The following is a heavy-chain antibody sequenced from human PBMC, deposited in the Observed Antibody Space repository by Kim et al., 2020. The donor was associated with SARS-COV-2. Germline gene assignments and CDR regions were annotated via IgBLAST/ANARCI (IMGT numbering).Heavy chain of an antibody. V-gene: IGHV4-30-4*01. Sequence: SETLSLTCTVSGGSISSGDYYWSWIRQPPGKGLEWIGYIYYSGSTYYNPSLKSRVTISVDTSKDQFSLKLSSVTAAATAGYYCTRDDDGGPDAFDIWGQG. D-gene: IGHD4-17*01. CDR3: TRDDDGGPDAFDI. J-gene: IGHJ3*02. CDR1: GGSISSGDYY. CDR2: IYYSGST.